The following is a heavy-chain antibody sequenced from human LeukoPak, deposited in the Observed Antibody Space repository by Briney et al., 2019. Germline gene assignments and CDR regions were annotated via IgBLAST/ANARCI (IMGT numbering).Heavy chain of an antibody. CDR2: ISYDGRNK. CDR1: GFTFSSYA. D-gene: IGHD2-2*01. Sequence: GGSLRLSCAASGFTFSSYAMHWVRQAPGKGLEWVAVISYDGRNKHYPDSVKGRFTISRDISTDTLWLQMDSLRTEDTAVYYCAKGPLRGTAAAIDYWGQGTLVTVSS. CDR3: AKGPLRGTAAAIDY. J-gene: IGHJ4*02. V-gene: IGHV3-30*04.